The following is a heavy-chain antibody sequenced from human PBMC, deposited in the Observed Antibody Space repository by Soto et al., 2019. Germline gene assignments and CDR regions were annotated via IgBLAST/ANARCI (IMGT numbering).Heavy chain of an antibody. J-gene: IGHJ6*02. V-gene: IGHV4-31*03. Sequence: SETLSLTCSVLGGSISSGGYYWSWIRQHPGKGLEWIGYIYYSGSTYYNPSLKSRVTISVDTSKNQFSLQLNSVTPEDTAVYYCARGENWNDFFFYYYGMDVWGQGTTVTVSS. CDR2: IYYSGST. CDR3: ARGENWNDFFFYYYGMDV. CDR1: GGSISSGGYY. D-gene: IGHD1-1*01.